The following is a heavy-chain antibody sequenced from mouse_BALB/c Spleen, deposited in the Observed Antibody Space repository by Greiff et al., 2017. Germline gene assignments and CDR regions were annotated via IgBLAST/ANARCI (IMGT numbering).Heavy chain of an antibody. CDR1: GYTFTDYY. CDR2: VNPNNGGT. D-gene: IGHD1-2*01. Sequence: VQLQQSGPELVKPGASVKISCKASGYTFTDYYMNWVKQSHGKSLEWIGLVNPNNGGTSYNKKFKGKATMTVDKSSSTAYMELRSLTSEDSAVYYCARGCYGYVYFAYWGQGTLVTVSA. CDR3: ARGCYGYVYFAY. V-gene: IGHV1-26*01. J-gene: IGHJ3*01.